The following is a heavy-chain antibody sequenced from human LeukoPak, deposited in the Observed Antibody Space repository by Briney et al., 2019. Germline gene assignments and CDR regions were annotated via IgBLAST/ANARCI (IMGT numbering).Heavy chain of an antibody. Sequence: SVKVSCKASGGTFSSYANSWVRQAPGQGLEWMGGIIPIFGTANYAQKFQGRVTITADESTSTAYMELSSLRSEDTAVYYCASPTPRYSSSWPPLYYFDYWGQGTLVTVPS. V-gene: IGHV1-69*13. CDR2: IIPIFGTA. CDR3: ASPTPRYSSSWPPLYYFDY. CDR1: GGTFSSYA. J-gene: IGHJ4*02. D-gene: IGHD6-13*01.